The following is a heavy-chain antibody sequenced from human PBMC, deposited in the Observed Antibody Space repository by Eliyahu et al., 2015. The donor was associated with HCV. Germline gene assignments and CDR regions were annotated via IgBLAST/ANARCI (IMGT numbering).Heavy chain of an antibody. V-gene: IGHV3-74*01. CDR2: INTDGSRT. CDR3: TRGVGEGYDP. J-gene: IGHJ5*02. Sequence: AASGFAFSSFWIHWVRQAPGKGLVWVSRINTDGSRTFYADSVRGRFTVSRDNSKNTLYLQMNSLRAEDTAMYYCTRGVGEGYDPWGQGTLVTVSS. D-gene: IGHD1-26*01. CDR1: GFAFSSFW.